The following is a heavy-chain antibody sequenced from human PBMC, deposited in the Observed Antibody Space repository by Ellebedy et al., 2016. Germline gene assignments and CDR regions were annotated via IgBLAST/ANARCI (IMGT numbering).Heavy chain of an antibody. Sequence: GESLKISXAASGFTFSSYAMHWARQTPGKGLEWVAAISYDGSKENYADSVKGRLTVSRDNAKNSLYLQMNSLRDEDTAVYYCARGLGRRGTAMARADYYCYMDVWGKGTTVTVSS. V-gene: IGHV3-30-3*01. D-gene: IGHD5-18*01. CDR2: ISYDGSKE. J-gene: IGHJ6*03. CDR3: ARGLGRRGTAMARADYYCYMDV. CDR1: GFTFSSYA.